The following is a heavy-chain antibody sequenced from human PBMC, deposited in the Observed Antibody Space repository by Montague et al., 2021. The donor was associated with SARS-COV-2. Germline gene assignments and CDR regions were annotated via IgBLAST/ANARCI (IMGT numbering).Heavy chain of an antibody. CDR3: ARGGTIFGVVTFPFDY. Sequence: TLSLTCTVSGGSISSGGYYWSWIRQPPGKGLEWIGYIYYSGSTYYNPSLKSRVTISVDTSKNQFSLKLSSVTAADTAVYYWARGGTIFGVVTFPFDYWGQGTLVTVSS. CDR1: GGSISSGGYY. CDR2: IYYSGST. D-gene: IGHD3-3*01. J-gene: IGHJ4*02. V-gene: IGHV4-31*03.